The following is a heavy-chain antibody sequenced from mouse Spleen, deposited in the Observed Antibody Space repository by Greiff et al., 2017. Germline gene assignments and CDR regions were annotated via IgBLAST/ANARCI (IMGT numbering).Heavy chain of an antibody. J-gene: IGHJ3*01. V-gene: IGHV5-6*01. Sequence: EVQVVESGGDLVKPGGSLKLSCAASGFTFSSYGMSWVRQTPDKRLEWVATISSGGSYTYYPDSVKGRFTISRDNAKNTLYLQMSSLKSEDTAMYYCARHEEQLGLLAWFAYWGQGTLVTVSA. CDR3: ARHEEQLGLLAWFAY. CDR1: GFTFSSYG. CDR2: ISSGGSYT. D-gene: IGHD3-1*01.